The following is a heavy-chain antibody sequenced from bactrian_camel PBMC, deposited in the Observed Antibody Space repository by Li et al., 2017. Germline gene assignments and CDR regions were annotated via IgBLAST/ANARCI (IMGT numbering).Heavy chain of an antibody. CDR1: GFTFSSYD. CDR2: INTGGGST. CDR3: AADSSSWYHYYY. V-gene: IGHV3S40*01. J-gene: IGHJ4*01. D-gene: IGHD6*01. Sequence: VQLVESGGGLVQPGGSLRLSCAASGFTFSSYDMSWVRQAPGKGLEWVSAINTGGGSTYYTNSVKGRFTITKDVAKNTLYLQMNSLKSDDTAMYFCAADSSSWYHYYYWGRGTQVTVS.